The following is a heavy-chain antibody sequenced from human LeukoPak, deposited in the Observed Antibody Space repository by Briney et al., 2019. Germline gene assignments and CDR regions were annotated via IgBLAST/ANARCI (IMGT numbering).Heavy chain of an antibody. V-gene: IGHV1-69*05. CDR3: ARANYDFWSGYENYYYYYMDV. CDR2: IIPIFGTA. CDR1: GSTFSSYA. J-gene: IGHJ6*03. D-gene: IGHD3-3*01. Sequence: GASVKVSCKASGSTFSSYAISWVRQAPGQGLEWMGGIIPIFGTANYAQKFQGRVTITTDESTSTAYMELSSLRSEDTAVYYCARANYDFWSGYENYYYYYMDVWGKGTTVTVSS.